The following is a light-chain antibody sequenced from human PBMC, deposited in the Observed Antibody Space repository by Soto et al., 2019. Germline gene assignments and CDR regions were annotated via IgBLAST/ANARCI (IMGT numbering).Light chain of an antibody. CDR2: GAS. J-gene: IGKJ2*01. CDR1: QSVSSSY. V-gene: IGKV3D-15*01. CDR3: QQYNNWPPAYT. Sequence: EFLITQSPATLSVSPGDRATLSCRASQSVSSSYLAWYQQKPGQAPRLLIYGASSRATGIPDRFSGSGSGTEFTLTISSLQSEDFAVYYCQQYNNWPPAYTFGQGTKVDIK.